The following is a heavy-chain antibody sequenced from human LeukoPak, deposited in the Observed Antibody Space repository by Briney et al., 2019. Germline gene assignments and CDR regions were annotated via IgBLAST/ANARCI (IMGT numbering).Heavy chain of an antibody. V-gene: IGHV3-48*03. J-gene: IGHJ1*01. CDR1: GFTFSSYE. CDR2: ISWSGSAI. D-gene: IGHD4-23*01. Sequence: GGSLRLCCAASGFTFSSYEMNWVRQAPGKGLECDSYISWSGSAINYADSVKGRFTIYRDNAKNSLYLQMNSLRAEDTAVYYCARESGTVGTRYGRAEYFQEWGLGTLVTVSS. CDR3: ARESGTVGTRYGRAEYFQE.